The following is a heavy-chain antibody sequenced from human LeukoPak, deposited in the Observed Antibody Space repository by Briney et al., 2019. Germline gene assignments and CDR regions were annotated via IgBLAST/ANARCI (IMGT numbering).Heavy chain of an antibody. V-gene: IGHV4-59*01. CDR1: GGSISSYY. J-gene: IGHJ5*02. CDR2: IYYSGST. CDR3: ARARWFDP. Sequence: SETLSLTCTVSGGSISSYYWSWIRQPPGKGLEWIGYIYYSGSTNYNPSLKSRVTISVDTSKNQFSLKPSSVTAADTAVYYCARARWFDPWGQGTLVTVSS.